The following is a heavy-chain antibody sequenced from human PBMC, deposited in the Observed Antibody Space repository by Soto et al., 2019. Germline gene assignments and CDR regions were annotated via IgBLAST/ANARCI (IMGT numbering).Heavy chain of an antibody. CDR2: IWYDGSNK. CDR1: GFTFSSYG. J-gene: IGHJ5*02. CDR3: ARGVSLVGATQTINWFDP. Sequence: QVQLVESGGGVVQPGRSLRLSCAASGFTFSSYGMHWFRQAPGKGLEWGAVIWYDGSNKYYADSVKGRFTISRDNSKNTLYLQMNSLRAEDTAVYYCARGVSLVGATQTINWFDPWGQGTLVAVSS. D-gene: IGHD1-26*01. V-gene: IGHV3-33*01.